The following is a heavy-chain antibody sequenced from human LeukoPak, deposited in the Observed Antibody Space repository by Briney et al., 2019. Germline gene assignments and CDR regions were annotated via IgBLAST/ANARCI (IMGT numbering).Heavy chain of an antibody. V-gene: IGHV4-59*01. D-gene: IGHD5-24*01. CDR1: GGSISSYY. CDR3: ARGGGMGHYYYYMDV. Sequence: SETLSLTCTVSGGSISSYYWSWIRQPPGKGLDWIGYIYYSGSTNYNPSLKSRVTISVDTSKNQFSLKLSSVTAADTAVYYCARGGGMGHYYYYMDVWGKGTTVTISS. J-gene: IGHJ6*03. CDR2: IYYSGST.